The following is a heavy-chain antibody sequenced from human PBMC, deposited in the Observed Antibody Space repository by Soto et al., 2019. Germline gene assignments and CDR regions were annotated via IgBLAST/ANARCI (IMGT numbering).Heavy chain of an antibody. V-gene: IGHV1-8*01. CDR3: ARGGLLXXEQNWFDP. D-gene: IGHD2-15*01. CDR1: GYTFTSYD. Sequence: QVQLVQSGAEVKKPGASVKVSCKASGYTFTSYDINWVRQATGQGLEWMGWMNPNSGNTGYAQKFQGRVTMTRNTXXXTXYXXLXXXXXEXXXVXYXARGGLLXXEQNWFDPWGQGTLVTVSS. J-gene: IGHJ5*02. CDR2: MNPNSGNT.